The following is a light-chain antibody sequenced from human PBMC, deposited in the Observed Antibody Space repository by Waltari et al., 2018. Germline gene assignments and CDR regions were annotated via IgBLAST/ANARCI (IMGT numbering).Light chain of an antibody. CDR2: DVT. Sequence: QSALTPPASVSGSPGQSITISCTGTRSDVGASNYVSWYQQHPVQAPKLMIYDVTSRPSGVSNRFSGSKSGNTASLTISGLQAEDEADYYCSSYTSSSTPLVFGGGTKLTVL. CDR3: SSYTSSSTPLV. CDR1: RSDVGASNY. J-gene: IGLJ2*01. V-gene: IGLV2-14*03.